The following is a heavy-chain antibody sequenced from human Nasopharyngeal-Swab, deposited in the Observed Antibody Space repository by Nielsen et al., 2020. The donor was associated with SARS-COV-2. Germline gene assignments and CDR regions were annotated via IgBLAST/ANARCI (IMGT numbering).Heavy chain of an antibody. Sequence: ASVKVSCKASGYTFTNHFMHWVRQAHGQGLEWMGMINPSGGSTGYAQNFQGRVTMTRDTSTSTVYMELSSLSSEDTAVYYCARGYSYGLAYWGQGTLVTVSP. J-gene: IGHJ4*02. CDR3: ARGYSYGLAY. D-gene: IGHD5-18*01. V-gene: IGHV1-46*01. CDR1: GYTFTNHF. CDR2: INPSGGST.